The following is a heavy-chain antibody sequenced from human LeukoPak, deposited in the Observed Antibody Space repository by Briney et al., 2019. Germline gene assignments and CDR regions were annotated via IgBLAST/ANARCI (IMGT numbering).Heavy chain of an antibody. D-gene: IGHD4-11*01. CDR1: GYTFTSHY. Sequence: ASVKVSCKAPGYTFTSHYMHWVRQAPGQGLEWMGIINPSGGSTSYAQKFQGRVTMTRDTSTSIVYMELSSLRSEDTAVYYCAREGGYSNYPSYNWFDPWGQGTLVTVSS. CDR3: AREGGYSNYPSYNWFDP. J-gene: IGHJ5*02. V-gene: IGHV1-46*01. CDR2: INPSGGST.